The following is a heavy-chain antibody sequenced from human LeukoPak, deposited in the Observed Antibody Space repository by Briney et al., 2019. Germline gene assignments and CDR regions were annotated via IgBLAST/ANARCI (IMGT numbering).Heavy chain of an antibody. CDR2: IYYGGST. J-gene: IGHJ4*02. CDR3: ARDGYSGNDGI. CDR1: GGSISSYY. V-gene: IGHV4-59*01. D-gene: IGHD5-12*01. Sequence: SETLSLTCTVSGGSISSYYWSWIRQPPGKGLEWIGYIYYGGSTNYNPSLKSRVTISVDTSKNQFSLKLSSVTAADTAVYYCARDGYSGNDGIWGQGTLVTVSS.